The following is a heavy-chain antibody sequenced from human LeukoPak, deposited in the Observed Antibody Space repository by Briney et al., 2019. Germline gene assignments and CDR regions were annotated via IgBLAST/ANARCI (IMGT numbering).Heavy chain of an antibody. CDR3: AREYYYDSSRRYFDY. V-gene: IGHV1-2*02. Sequence: ASVKVSCKASGYTFTGYYMHWVRQAPGQGLEWMGWINPNSGGTNYAQKFQGRVTMTRDTSISTAYMELSRLRSDDTAVYYCAREYYYDSSRRYFDYWGQGTLVTVSS. J-gene: IGHJ4*02. CDR2: INPNSGGT. CDR1: GYTFTGYY. D-gene: IGHD3-22*01.